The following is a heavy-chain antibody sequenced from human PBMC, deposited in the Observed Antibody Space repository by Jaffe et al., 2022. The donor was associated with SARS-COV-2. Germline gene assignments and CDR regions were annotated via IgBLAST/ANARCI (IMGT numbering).Heavy chain of an antibody. D-gene: IGHD3-22*01. CDR1: GFTFSNAW. J-gene: IGHJ4*02. Sequence: EVQLVESGGGLVKPGGSLRLSCAASGFTFSNAWMNWVRQAPGKGLEWVGRIKSKTEGGTTDYAAPVQGRFTISRDDSKNTLYLQMNSLKTEDTAVYYCTTLTMIVVHLDYWGQGTLVTVSS. V-gene: IGHV3-15*01. CDR2: IKSKTEGGTT. CDR3: TTLTMIVVHLDY.